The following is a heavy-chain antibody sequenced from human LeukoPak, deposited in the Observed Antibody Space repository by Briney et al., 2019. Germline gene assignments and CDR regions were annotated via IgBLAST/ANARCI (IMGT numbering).Heavy chain of an antibody. V-gene: IGHV3-23*01. D-gene: IGHD6-13*01. CDR2: ISGSGGST. Sequence: GGSLRLSCAASGFTFSSYAMSWVRQAPGKGLEWVSAISGSGGSTYYADSVKGRFTISRDNSKNTLYLQMDSLRAEDTAVYYCAKGGGLAAAGTAFDPWGQGTLVTVSS. CDR1: GFTFSSYA. J-gene: IGHJ5*02. CDR3: AKGGGLAAAGTAFDP.